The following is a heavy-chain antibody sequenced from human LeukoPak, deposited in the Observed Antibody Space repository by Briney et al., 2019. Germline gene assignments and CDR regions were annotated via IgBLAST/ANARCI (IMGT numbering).Heavy chain of an antibody. V-gene: IGHV3-7*04. Sequence: PGGSLRLSCAASGFTFTTYWMSWVRQAPGKGLEWVANINQDGSEKYYVDPVKGRFTISRDNDKNSLYLQMNSLRDEDTAIYYCARGSSTCSFGGQGTLVTVSS. D-gene: IGHD6-13*01. CDR1: GFTFTTYW. J-gene: IGHJ4*02. CDR3: ARGSSTCSF. CDR2: INQDGSEK.